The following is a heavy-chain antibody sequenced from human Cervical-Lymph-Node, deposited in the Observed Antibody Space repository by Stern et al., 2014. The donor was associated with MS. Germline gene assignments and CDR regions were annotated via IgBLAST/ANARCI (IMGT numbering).Heavy chain of an antibody. Sequence: AQLVESGAEVKKPGASVKVSCKASGYTFTSYEINWVRQATGQGLEWMGWMKPNSGDTGYAQKFQGRVTMSRNTSISTAYMELSSLTSEDTAIYYCATGAIPFYDWGQGTLVTVSS. D-gene: IGHD3-3*01. CDR3: ATGAIPFYD. CDR1: GYTFTSYE. J-gene: IGHJ4*02. V-gene: IGHV1-8*01. CDR2: MKPNSGDT.